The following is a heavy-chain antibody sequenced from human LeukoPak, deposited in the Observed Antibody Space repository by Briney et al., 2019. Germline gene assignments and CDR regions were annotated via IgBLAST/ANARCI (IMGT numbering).Heavy chain of an antibody. CDR2: ISGSGGST. CDR3: AKVRRITMVRGVNSGPFDI. Sequence: PGGSLRLSCAASGFTFSSYAMSGVRQAPGKGLEWVSAISGSGGSTYYADSVKGRFIISRDNSKNTLYLQMNSLRAEDTAVYYCAKVRRITMVRGVNSGPFDIWGQGTMVTVSS. J-gene: IGHJ3*02. CDR1: GFTFSSYA. V-gene: IGHV3-23*01. D-gene: IGHD3-10*01.